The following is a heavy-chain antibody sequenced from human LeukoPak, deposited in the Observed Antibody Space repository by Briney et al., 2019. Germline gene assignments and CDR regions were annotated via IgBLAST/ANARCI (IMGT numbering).Heavy chain of an antibody. Sequence: GGSLRLSCAASGFTFSSYEMNWVRQAPGKGLEWVSYISSSGSTIYYADSVKGRFTISRDNAKKSLYLQMNSLRAEDTAVYYCARATTYDILAGFSDYWGQGTLVTVSS. J-gene: IGHJ4*02. CDR3: ARATTYDILAGFSDY. V-gene: IGHV3-48*03. CDR2: ISSSGSTI. D-gene: IGHD3-9*01. CDR1: GFTFSSYE.